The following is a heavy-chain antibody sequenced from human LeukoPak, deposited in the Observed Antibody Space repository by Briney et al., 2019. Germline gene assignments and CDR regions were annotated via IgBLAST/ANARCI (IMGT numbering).Heavy chain of an antibody. Sequence: GGSLRLSCAASGFTFSSYEMNWVRQAPGKGLEWVSYISSSGSTIYYADSVKGRFTISRDNAKNSLYLQMHSLRAEDTAVYYCARAPDRFAYWGQGTLVTVSS. CDR2: ISSSGSTI. CDR1: GFTFSSYE. V-gene: IGHV3-48*03. D-gene: IGHD3-22*01. J-gene: IGHJ4*02. CDR3: ARAPDRFAY.